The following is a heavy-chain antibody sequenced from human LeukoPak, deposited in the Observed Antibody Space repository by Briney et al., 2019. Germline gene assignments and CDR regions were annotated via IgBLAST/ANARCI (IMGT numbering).Heavy chain of an antibody. CDR3: ARPLMVYARPLGY. D-gene: IGHD2-8*01. CDR1: DGSINSYY. J-gene: IGHJ4*02. Sequence: SETLSLTCSVSDGSINSYYWNWIRRPPGKGLEWIGYIYYNGNTNYSPSLKSRVTISVDTSKNQFSLKLSSVTAADTAVYYCARPLMVYARPLGYWGQGTLVTVSS. CDR2: IYYNGNT. V-gene: IGHV4-59*12.